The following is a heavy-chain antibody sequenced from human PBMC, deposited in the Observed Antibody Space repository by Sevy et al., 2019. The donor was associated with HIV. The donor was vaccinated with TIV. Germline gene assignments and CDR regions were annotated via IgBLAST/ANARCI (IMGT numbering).Heavy chain of an antibody. CDR1: GYTFTSYG. CDR2: ISAYNGNT. V-gene: IGHV1-18*01. J-gene: IGHJ6*02. D-gene: IGHD3-3*01. Sequence: PSVKVSCKASGYTFTSYGISWVRQAPGQGLEWMGWISAYNGNTNYAQKLQGRVTMTTDTSTGTAYMEVRSLRADDTAAYYCASDRPYDFWSGYYLNKRDYYYCGMDVWGQGTTVTVSS. CDR3: ASDRPYDFWSGYYLNKRDYYYCGMDV.